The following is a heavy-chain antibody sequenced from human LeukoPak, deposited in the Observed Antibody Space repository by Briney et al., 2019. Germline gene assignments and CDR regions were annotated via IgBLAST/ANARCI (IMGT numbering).Heavy chain of an antibody. CDR2: IYSGGST. J-gene: IGHJ4*02. D-gene: IGHD4-17*01. Sequence: PGGSLRLSCAASGFTVSSNYMSWVRQAPGKGLEWVSVIYSGGSTYYADSVKGRFTISRDNSKNTLYLQMNSLRAEDTAVYYCAREPRIQFGDHSFDYWGQGTLVTVSS. CDR1: GFTVSSNY. CDR3: AREPRIQFGDHSFDY. V-gene: IGHV3-66*02.